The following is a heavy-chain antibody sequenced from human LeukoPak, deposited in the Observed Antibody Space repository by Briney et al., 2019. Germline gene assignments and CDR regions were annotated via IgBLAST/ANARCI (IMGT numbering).Heavy chain of an antibody. D-gene: IGHD4-17*01. CDR2: IYYSGST. Sequence: SQTLSHTCTVSGGSISSGGYYWSWIRQHPGKGLEWIGYIYYSGSTYYNPSLKSRVTISVDTSKNQFSLKLSSVTAADTAVYYCARGAGDYGETYDYWGQGTLVTVSS. CDR1: GGSISSGGYY. V-gene: IGHV4-31*03. J-gene: IGHJ4*02. CDR3: ARGAGDYGETYDY.